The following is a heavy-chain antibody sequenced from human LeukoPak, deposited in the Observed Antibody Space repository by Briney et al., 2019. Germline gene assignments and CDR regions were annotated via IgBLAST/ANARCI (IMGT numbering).Heavy chain of an antibody. Sequence: PGGSLRLSCTASGFTFSSFAIHWVRQAPGKGLEWVAVISYDGSNKYYADSVKGRFTISRDNSKNTLYLQMNSLRAEDTAVYYCATLYSGSYLLCHYWGQGTLVTVSS. CDR2: ISYDGSNK. J-gene: IGHJ4*02. CDR3: ATLYSGSYLLCHY. V-gene: IGHV3-30*03. D-gene: IGHD1-26*01. CDR1: GFTFSSFA.